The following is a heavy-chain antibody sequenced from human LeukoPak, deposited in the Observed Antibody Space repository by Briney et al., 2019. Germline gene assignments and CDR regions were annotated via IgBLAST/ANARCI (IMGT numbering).Heavy chain of an antibody. CDR1: GGSISSYY. D-gene: IGHD1-1*01. V-gene: IGHV4-4*07. Sequence: SETLSLTCTVSGGSISSYYWSWIRQPAGKGLEWIGRIYTSGTTHYNPSLKSRVTMSVDTSKNQFSLKLSSVTAADTAVYYCARDTTSYYYYYYYMDVWGKGTTVTISS. J-gene: IGHJ6*03. CDR2: IYTSGTT. CDR3: ARDTTSYYYYYYYMDV.